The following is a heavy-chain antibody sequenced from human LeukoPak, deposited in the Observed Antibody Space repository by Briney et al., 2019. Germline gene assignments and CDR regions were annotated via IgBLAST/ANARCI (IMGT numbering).Heavy chain of an antibody. J-gene: IGHJ6*02. V-gene: IGHV1-3*01. CDR2: INAGNGNT. Sequence: ASVKVSRKASGYTFTSYAMHWVRQAPGQRLEWMGWINAGNGNTKYSQKFQGRVTITRDTSASTAYMELSSLRSEDTAVYYCARDPRDVVVVAAMDYYGMDVWGQGTTVTVSS. CDR1: GYTFTSYA. D-gene: IGHD2-15*01. CDR3: ARDPRDVVVVAAMDYYGMDV.